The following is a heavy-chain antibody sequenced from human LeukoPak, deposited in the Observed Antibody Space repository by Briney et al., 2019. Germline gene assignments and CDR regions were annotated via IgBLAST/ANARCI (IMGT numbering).Heavy chain of an antibody. D-gene: IGHD2-8*02. CDR3: ARGNPTSGFDP. V-gene: IGHV3-48*03. J-gene: IGHJ5*02. Sequence: AGSLSLSCAVYGLISSSYEMSWDRQAPGKGREWVSYIERRGSTTHDADSGRGRIAISRDNAKYSVGLQMTRLTGEDTAVYYCARGNPTSGFDPWGQGTLVIVSS. CDR1: GLISSSYE. CDR2: IERRGSTT.